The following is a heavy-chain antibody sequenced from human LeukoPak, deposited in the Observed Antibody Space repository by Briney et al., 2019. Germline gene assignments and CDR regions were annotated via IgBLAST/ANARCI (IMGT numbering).Heavy chain of an antibody. V-gene: IGHV3-21*01. Sequence: GGSLRLSSAASGFTFSSYSMNWVRQAPGKGLEWVSSISSSSSYIYYADTVKGRFTISRDNAKNSLYLQMNSLRAEDTAVYYCARVAKSGYYFDYWGQGTLVTVSS. J-gene: IGHJ4*02. D-gene: IGHD5-12*01. CDR2: ISSSSSYI. CDR1: GFTFSSYS. CDR3: ARVAKSGYYFDY.